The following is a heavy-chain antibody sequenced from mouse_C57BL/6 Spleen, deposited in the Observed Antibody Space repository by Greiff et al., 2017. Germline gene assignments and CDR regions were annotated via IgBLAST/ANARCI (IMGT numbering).Heavy chain of an antibody. CDR1: GYSFTDFN. Sequence: FQLQQSGPELVKPGASVKISCKAPGYSFTDFNMNWVKQSNGKSLEWIGVINPNFGTTSYNQKFKGKTTLTVDQSSSTAYRKLNSLTSEDSAVYYCARGGDGSSYLYYFDYWGQGTTLTVSS. J-gene: IGHJ2*01. V-gene: IGHV1-39*01. CDR2: INPNFGTT. CDR3: ARGGDGSSYLYYFDY. D-gene: IGHD1-1*01.